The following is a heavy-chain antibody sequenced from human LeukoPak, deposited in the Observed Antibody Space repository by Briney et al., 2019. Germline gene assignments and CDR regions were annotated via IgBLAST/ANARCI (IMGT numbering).Heavy chain of an antibody. D-gene: IGHD5-24*01. V-gene: IGHV3-66*01. J-gene: IGHJ4*02. CDR2: IYGDGTT. CDR3: ASKDDYNPIY. Sequence: QAGGSLGLSCAASGSGKYMSWVRQAPGKGLEWVSVIYGDGTTHYADSVKGRFTISRDISKNTLYLQMNRVRAEDTAVYYCASKDDYNPIYWGQGTLVTVSS. CDR1: GSGKY.